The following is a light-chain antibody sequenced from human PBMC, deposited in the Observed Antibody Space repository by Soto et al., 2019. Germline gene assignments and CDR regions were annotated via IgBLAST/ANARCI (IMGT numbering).Light chain of an antibody. CDR2: YDS. V-gene: IGLV3-21*04. Sequence: SYELTQPPSVSVAPGKTARITCGGNNIGSKSVHWYQQKPGQAPVLVIYYDSDRPSGIPERFSGSNSGNTATLTISRVEAGDAADYYCQVWDSSSALLVFGGGTKLTVL. CDR3: QVWDSSSALLV. CDR1: NIGSKS. J-gene: IGLJ3*02.